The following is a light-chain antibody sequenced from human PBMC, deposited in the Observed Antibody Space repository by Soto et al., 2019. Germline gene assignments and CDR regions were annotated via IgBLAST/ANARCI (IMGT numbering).Light chain of an antibody. J-gene: IGKJ2*01. Sequence: DLVMTQSNLSLPVTPGEPASISCRSSQSLLHSDGFNYLDWFLHRPGQTPQLLIYMGSYRAPGVPDRFTGSGSGTDLTLKISRVEAEDIGIYYCLQALQTPRTFGQGTRLDI. CDR3: LQALQTPRT. V-gene: IGKV2-28*01. CDR2: MGS. CDR1: QSLLHSDGFNY.